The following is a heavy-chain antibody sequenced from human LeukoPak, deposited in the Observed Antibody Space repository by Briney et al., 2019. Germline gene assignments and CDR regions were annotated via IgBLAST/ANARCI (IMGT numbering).Heavy chain of an antibody. D-gene: IGHD5-12*01. CDR3: AVDVQDDLDY. J-gene: IGHJ4*02. Sequence: GGSLRLSCAASGFAFSTYVMKWVRQTPGQGLQWVSTIDRAGSTDTHYADSVKGRFTVSRDNSKNILYLQMNSLRAEDTAVYFCAVDVQDDLDYWGQGTLVTVSS. V-gene: IGHV3-23*01. CDR2: IDRAGSTDT. CDR1: GFAFSTYV.